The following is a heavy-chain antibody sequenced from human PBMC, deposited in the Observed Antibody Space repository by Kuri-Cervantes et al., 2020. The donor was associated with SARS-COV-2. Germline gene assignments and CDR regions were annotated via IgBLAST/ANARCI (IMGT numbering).Heavy chain of an antibody. CDR1: GGSISSSNW. CDR3: ARRPGYCSSTSCQEAYYGMDV. V-gene: IGHV4-4*02. CDR2: IYHSGST. D-gene: IGHD2-2*01. Sequence: SETLSLTCAASGGSISSSNWWSWVRQPPGKGLEWIGEIYHSGSTNYNPSLKSRVTISVDKSKNQFSLKLSSVTAADTAVYYCARRPGYCSSTSCQEAYYGMDVWGQGTTVTVSS. J-gene: IGHJ6*02.